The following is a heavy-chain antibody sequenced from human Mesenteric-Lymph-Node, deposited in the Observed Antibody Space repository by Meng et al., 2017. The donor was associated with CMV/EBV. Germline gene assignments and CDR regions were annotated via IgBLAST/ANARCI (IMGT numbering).Heavy chain of an antibody. Sequence: GESLKISCAASGFTFSSYAMHWVRQAPGKGLEWVAVISYDGSNKYYADSVKGRFTISRDNAKNSLYLQMNSLRAEDTAVYYCARNRVVPAAIRGAFDIWGQGTMVTVSS. J-gene: IGHJ3*02. CDR2: ISYDGSNK. V-gene: IGHV3-30*04. D-gene: IGHD2-2*01. CDR3: ARNRVVPAAIRGAFDI. CDR1: GFTFSSYA.